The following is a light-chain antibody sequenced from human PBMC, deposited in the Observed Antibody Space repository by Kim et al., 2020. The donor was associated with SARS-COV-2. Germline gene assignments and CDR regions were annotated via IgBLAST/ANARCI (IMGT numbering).Light chain of an antibody. CDR3: QSYDSSLSGSMV. CDR2: GNS. CDR1: SSNIGADYD. J-gene: IGLJ2*01. Sequence: VTISCTGSSSNIGADYDVHWYQQLPGTAPKLLIYGNSNRPSGVPDRFSGSKSGTSASLAITGLQAEDEADYYCQSYDSSLSGSMVFGGGTKLTVL. V-gene: IGLV1-40*01.